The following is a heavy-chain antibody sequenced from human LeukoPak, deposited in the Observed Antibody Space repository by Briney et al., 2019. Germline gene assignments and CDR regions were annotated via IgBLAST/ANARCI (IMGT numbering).Heavy chain of an antibody. CDR2: IYYSGST. CDR1: GGSISSYY. Sequence: SETLSLTCTVSGGSISSYYWSWIRQPPGKGLEWIGYIYYSGSTNYNPSLKSRVTISVDTSKNQFSLKLSSVTAADTAVYYCARDNSYGYVDYWGQGTLVTVSS. V-gene: IGHV4-59*01. J-gene: IGHJ4*02. D-gene: IGHD5-18*01. CDR3: ARDNSYGYVDY.